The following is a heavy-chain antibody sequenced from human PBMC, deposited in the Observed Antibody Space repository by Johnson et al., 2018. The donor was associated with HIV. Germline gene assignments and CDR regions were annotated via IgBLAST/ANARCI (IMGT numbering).Heavy chain of an antibody. D-gene: IGHD1-26*01. V-gene: IGHV3-15*01. CDR3: VREDGRDYEAFDI. CDR1: GFTFSGSA. Sequence: VQLVESGGDLVQPGGSLKLSCAASGFTFSGSAMHWVRQASGKGLEWVGRIKSKTDGGTTDYAAPVKGRFTISRDDSKNTLYLQMNNLRAEDTAVYYCVREDGRDYEAFDIWGQGTMVTVSS. J-gene: IGHJ3*02. CDR2: IKSKTDGGTT.